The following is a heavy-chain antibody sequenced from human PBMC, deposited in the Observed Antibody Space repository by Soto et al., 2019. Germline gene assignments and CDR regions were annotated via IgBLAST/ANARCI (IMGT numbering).Heavy chain of an antibody. J-gene: IGHJ4*02. Sequence: GESLKIFCRGSEYNFASYWISWVRQMPGKGLEWMGSIDPSDSSTNYSPSFQGQVTISADKSISTAYLQWSSLKASDTAMYYCARLGHSGYDYVDYWGQGTLVTVSS. V-gene: IGHV5-10-1*04. CDR2: IDPSDSST. CDR3: ARLGHSGYDYVDY. CDR1: EYNFASYW. D-gene: IGHD5-12*01.